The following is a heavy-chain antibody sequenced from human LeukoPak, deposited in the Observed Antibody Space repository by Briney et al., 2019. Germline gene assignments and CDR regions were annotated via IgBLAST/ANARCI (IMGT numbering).Heavy chain of an antibody. CDR3: ARSSASYWYFDL. Sequence: ASVKVSCKASGYTFTSYYMHWVRQAPGQGLEWMGWINPNSGGTNYAQKFQGWVTMTRDTSISTAYMELSRLRSDDTAVYYCARSSASYWYFDLWGRGTLVTVSS. CDR2: INPNSGGT. CDR1: GYTFTSYY. V-gene: IGHV1-2*04. J-gene: IGHJ2*01. D-gene: IGHD6-25*01.